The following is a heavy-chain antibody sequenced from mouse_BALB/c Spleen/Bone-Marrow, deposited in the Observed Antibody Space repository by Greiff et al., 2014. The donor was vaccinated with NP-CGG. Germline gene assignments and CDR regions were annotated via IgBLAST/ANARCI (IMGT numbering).Heavy chain of an antibody. Sequence: EVMLVESGGGLVKPGGSLKLSCAASGFTFSDYYMYWVRQTPEKMLEWVATISDGGSYTYYPDSVKGRFTISRDNAKNNLYLQMSSLKSEDTAMYYCARDRRITTATYAMDYWGQGTSVTVSS. V-gene: IGHV5-4*02. J-gene: IGHJ4*01. CDR1: GFTFSDYY. D-gene: IGHD1-2*01. CDR3: ARDRRITTATYAMDY. CDR2: ISDGGSYT.